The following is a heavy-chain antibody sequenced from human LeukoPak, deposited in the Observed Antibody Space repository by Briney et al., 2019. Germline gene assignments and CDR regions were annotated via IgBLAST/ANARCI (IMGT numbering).Heavy chain of an antibody. V-gene: IGHV3-73*01. CDR1: GFTFSGSA. J-gene: IGHJ5*02. CDR2: IRSKANSYAT. CDR3: TRHQDARITMINRNWFDP. Sequence: PGGSLKFSCAASGFTFSGSAMHWVRQASGKGLEWVGRIRSKANSYATAYAASVKGRFTISRDDSKNTAYLQMNSLKTEDTAVYYCTRHQDARITMINRNWFDPWGQGTLVTVSS. D-gene: IGHD3-22*01.